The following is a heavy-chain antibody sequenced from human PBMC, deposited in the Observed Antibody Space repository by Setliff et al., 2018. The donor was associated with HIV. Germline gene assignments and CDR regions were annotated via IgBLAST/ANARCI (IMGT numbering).Heavy chain of an antibody. CDR1: GFTFEDYG. D-gene: IGHD3-10*01. CDR2: IDRSSSTI. V-gene: IGHV3-48*04. CDR3: ARDDHGALMGVIIRYYYMDV. Sequence: GESLRLSCAVSGFTFEDYGMSWVRQAPGKGLEWVSYIDRSSSTIYYADSVKGRFTISRDNAKNSLYLQMNSLRAEDTAVYYCARDDHGALMGVIIRYYYMDVWGKGTTVTVSS. J-gene: IGHJ6*03.